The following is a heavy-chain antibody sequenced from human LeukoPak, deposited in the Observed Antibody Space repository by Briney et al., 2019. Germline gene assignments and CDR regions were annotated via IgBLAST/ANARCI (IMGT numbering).Heavy chain of an antibody. J-gene: IGHJ3*02. CDR2: IYPGDSDT. D-gene: IGHD4-17*01. CDR1: GYPSTNKG. V-gene: IGHV5-51*01. Sequence: GESLKISCQGLGYPSTNKGSTWVRQPPGKGLEWLGFIYPGDSDTRYRPSFKGQVPISADMSITTAYLQWSSLRASDTAMYYCARLRDDYDDAGNHRRDTFDIWGQGTMVTVSS. CDR3: ARLRDDYDDAGNHRRDTFDI.